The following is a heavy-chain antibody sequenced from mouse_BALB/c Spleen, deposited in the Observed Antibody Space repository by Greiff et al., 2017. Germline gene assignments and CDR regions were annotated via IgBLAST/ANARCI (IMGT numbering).Heavy chain of an antibody. CDR3: ASNYGAMDY. CDR2: INPSTGYT. V-gene: IGHV1-7*01. Sequence: VKLMESGAELAKPGASVKMSCKASGYTFTSYWMHWVKQRPGQGLEWIGYINPSTGYTEYNQKFKDKATLTADKSSSTAYMQLSSLTSEDSAVYYCASNYGAMDYWGQGTPVTVSS. CDR1: GYTFTSYW. J-gene: IGHJ4*01. D-gene: IGHD1-1*01.